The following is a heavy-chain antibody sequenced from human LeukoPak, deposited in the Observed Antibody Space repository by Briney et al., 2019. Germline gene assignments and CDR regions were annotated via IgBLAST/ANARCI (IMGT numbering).Heavy chain of an antibody. CDR2: IIPIFGTA. Sequence: ASVKVSCKASGGTFSSYAISWVRQAPGQGLEWMGGIIPIFGTANYAQKFQGRVTITADESTSTAYMELSSLRSEDTAVYYCARDSIRFLEWLPAPLDYWGQGTLVTVSS. D-gene: IGHD3-3*01. CDR1: GGTFSSYA. CDR3: ARDSIRFLEWLPAPLDY. J-gene: IGHJ4*02. V-gene: IGHV1-69*13.